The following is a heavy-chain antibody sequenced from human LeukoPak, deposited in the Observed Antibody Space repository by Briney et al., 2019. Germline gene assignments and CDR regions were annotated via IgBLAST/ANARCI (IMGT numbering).Heavy chain of an antibody. J-gene: IGHJ3*02. D-gene: IGHD5-18*01. CDR2: IYYSGST. CDR3: ARGSSYSYGYWDSGHRGAFGI. V-gene: IGHV4-31*03. Sequence: SQTLSLTCTVSGGSISSGGYYWSWIRQHPGKGLEWIGYIYYSGSTYYNPSLKSRVTISVDTSKNQFSLKLSSVTAADTAVYYCARGSSYSYGYWDSGHRGAFGIWGQGTMLTVS. CDR1: GGSISSGGYY.